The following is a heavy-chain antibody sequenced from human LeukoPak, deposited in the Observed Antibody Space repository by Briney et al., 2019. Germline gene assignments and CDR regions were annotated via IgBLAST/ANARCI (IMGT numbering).Heavy chain of an antibody. CDR2: MYHTGSS. V-gene: IGHV4-4*02. J-gene: IGHJ5*02. CDR1: GDSISGTNW. Sequence: SETLSLTCAVSGDSISGTNWWSWVRQSPGKGLEWIGEMYHTGSSNYNPSLKSRVTISVDKSKNQPSLRLSSVTAADTAVYYCSRLYGDYGWFDPWGQGTLVTVSS. CDR3: SRLYGDYGWFDP. D-gene: IGHD4-17*01.